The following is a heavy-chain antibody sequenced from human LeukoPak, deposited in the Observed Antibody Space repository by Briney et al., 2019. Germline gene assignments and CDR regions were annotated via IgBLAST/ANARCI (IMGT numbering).Heavy chain of an antibody. CDR3: ARVAGYDYVWGSYRSRPIDY. CDR1: GFTFSSYA. Sequence: GRSLRLSCAASGFTFSSYAMHWVRQAPGKGLEWVAVISYDGSNKYYADSVKGRFTISRDNSKNTLYLQMNSLRAEDTAVYYCARVAGYDYVWGSYRSRPIDYWGQGTLVTVSS. CDR2: ISYDGSNK. V-gene: IGHV3-30-3*01. J-gene: IGHJ4*02. D-gene: IGHD3-16*02.